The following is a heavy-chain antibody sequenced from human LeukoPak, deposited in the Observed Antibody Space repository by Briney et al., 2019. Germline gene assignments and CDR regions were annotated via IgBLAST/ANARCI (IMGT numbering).Heavy chain of an antibody. CDR3: ARRVVNNRNWYFDL. D-gene: IGHD4-23*01. J-gene: IGHJ2*01. V-gene: IGHV5-51*01. CDR2: IYPGDSDT. CDR1: GYSFTRNW. Sequence: GESLKISCKGSGYSFTRNWIGWVRQMPGKGQEWMAIIYPGDSDTRYSPSFQGQVTISADKSINTAYLQWSSLKASDTAMYYCARRVVNNRNWYFDLWGRGTLVTVSS.